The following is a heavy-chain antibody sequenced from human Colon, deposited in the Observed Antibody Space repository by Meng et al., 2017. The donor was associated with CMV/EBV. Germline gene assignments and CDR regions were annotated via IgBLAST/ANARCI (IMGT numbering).Heavy chain of an antibody. Sequence: SETLSLTCTVSGGSISSSSYYWGWIRQPPGKGLEWIGSIYYSGSTYYNPSLKSRVTISVDTSKNQFSLKLSSVTAADTAVYYCARVMESDAFDIWGQGTMVTVSS. CDR1: GGSISSSSYY. V-gene: IGHV4-39*07. CDR3: ARVMESDAFDI. J-gene: IGHJ3*02. D-gene: IGHD3-10*01. CDR2: IYYSGST.